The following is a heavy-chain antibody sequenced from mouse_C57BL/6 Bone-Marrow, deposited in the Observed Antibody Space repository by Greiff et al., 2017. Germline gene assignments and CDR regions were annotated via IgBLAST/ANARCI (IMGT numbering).Heavy chain of an antibody. CDR1: GYSFTGYY. J-gene: IGHJ4*01. Sequence: EVKLQESGPELVKPGASVKISCKASGYSFTGYYMNWVKQSPEKSLEWIGEINPSTGGTTYNQKFKAKATLTVDKSSSTAYMQLKSLTSEDSAVYYCARSPLSPMDYWGQGTSVTVSS. V-gene: IGHV1-42*01. CDR3: ARSPLSPMDY. CDR2: INPSTGGT.